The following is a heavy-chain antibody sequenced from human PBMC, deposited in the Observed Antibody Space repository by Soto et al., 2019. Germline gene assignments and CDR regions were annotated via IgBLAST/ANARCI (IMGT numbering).Heavy chain of an antibody. CDR3: ATQNPGIAVAGTEYYYYYGMDV. V-gene: IGHV3-30*03. Sequence: GFTFSSYGMHWVRQAPGKGLEWVAVISYDGSNKYYADSVKGRFTISRDNSKNTLYLQMNSLRAEDTALYYCATQNPGIAVAGTEYYYYYGMDVWGQGTTVSVSS. CDR2: ISYDGSNK. D-gene: IGHD6-19*01. J-gene: IGHJ6*02. CDR1: GFTFSSYG.